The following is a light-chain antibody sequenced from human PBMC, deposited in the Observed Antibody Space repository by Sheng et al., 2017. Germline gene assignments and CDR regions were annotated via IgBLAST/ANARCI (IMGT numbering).Light chain of an antibody. Sequence: QSVLTQPPSVSGAPGQTVTISCTGSSSNIGTDYDVHWYRQVPGTAPKLLIYGQNNRPSGVPDRFSGSKSGTSASLAISGLRSEDEADYYCASWDDSLSSVLFGGGTKLTVL. CDR2: GQN. CDR3: ASWDDSLSSVL. CDR1: SSNIGTDYD. J-gene: IGLJ2*01. V-gene: IGLV1-40*01.